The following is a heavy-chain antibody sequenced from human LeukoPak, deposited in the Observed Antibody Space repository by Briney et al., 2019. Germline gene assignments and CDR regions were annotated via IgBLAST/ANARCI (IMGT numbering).Heavy chain of an antibody. CDR1: GDSISTFY. CDR3: ARDSLDNWFDP. V-gene: IGHV4-4*07. Sequence: SETLSLTCTVFGDSISTFYWSWIRQPAGKGLEWIGHIYTSGSTNYNPSLKSRVTMSVDTSKNQFFLKLSSVTAADTAVYYCARDSLDNWFDPWGQGTLVTVSS. D-gene: IGHD3-16*01. J-gene: IGHJ5*02. CDR2: IYTSGST.